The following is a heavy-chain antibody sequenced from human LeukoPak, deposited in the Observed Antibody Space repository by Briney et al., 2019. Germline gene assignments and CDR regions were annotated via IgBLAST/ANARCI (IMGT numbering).Heavy chain of an antibody. CDR2: IWYDGTNK. CDR3: ARTRYNSGGGDY. CDR1: GFIFSDYG. Sequence: GGSLRHSCAVSGFIFSDYGMHWVRQAPGKGLEWVAVIWYDGTNKYYADSVEGRFTISRDNSKNTLYLQMNSLRAEDTAVYYCARTRYNSGGGDYWGQGTPVTVS. D-gene: IGHD6-19*01. V-gene: IGHV3-33*01. J-gene: IGHJ4*02.